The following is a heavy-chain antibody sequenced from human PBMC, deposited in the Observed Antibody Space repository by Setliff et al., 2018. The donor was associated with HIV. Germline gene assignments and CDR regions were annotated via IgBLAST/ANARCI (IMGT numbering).Heavy chain of an antibody. Sequence: SETLSLTCTVSAGSIRSSTYYWAWIRQPPGKGLEWIGTIYYSGSTYYNPALKSRATISVDMSKNQFSLRLSSVTAADTAVYYCIIAYSSGWLAPMGFDSWGQGTLVTVSS. V-gene: IGHV4-39*01. J-gene: IGHJ4*02. CDR3: IIAYSSGWLAPMGFDS. CDR1: AGSIRSSTYY. D-gene: IGHD6-19*01. CDR2: IYYSGST.